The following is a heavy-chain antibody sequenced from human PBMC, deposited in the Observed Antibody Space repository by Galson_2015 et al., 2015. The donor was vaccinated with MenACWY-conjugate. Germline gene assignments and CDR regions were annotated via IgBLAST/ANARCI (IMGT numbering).Heavy chain of an antibody. D-gene: IGHD2-15*01. CDR2: INEDGSDK. Sequence: SLRLSCAASGFRFSSPWLRWVRQAPGKGPESVASINEDGSDKSYMDSVKGRFTISRDNAQNSLSLQMNSLSVEGTAVYYCARGGNWGHGTLVTVSS. CDR3: ARGGN. CDR1: GFRFSSPW. V-gene: IGHV3-7*03. J-gene: IGHJ4*01.